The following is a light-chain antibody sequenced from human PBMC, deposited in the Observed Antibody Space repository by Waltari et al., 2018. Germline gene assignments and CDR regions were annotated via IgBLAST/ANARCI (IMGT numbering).Light chain of an antibody. CDR1: QSRLHSDGKTY. CDR3: MQGIHLPIT. V-gene: IGKV2-29*03. J-gene: IGKJ5*01. Sequence: DIVMIQTPLSLSVTPGQAASTPSNSTQSRLHSDGKTYWYWYLQKPGQSPQLLFYEVSSRFSGVPDRFSGSGSGTDLTLKISRVEAEDVGVYYCMQGIHLPITFGQGTRLEIK. CDR2: EVS.